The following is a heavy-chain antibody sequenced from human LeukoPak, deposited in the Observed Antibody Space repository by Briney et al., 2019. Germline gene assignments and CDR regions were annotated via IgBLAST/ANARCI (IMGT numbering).Heavy chain of an antibody. CDR1: GASISDSDFF. CDR3: AREGYCSSTSCYLNWFDP. Sequence: SETLSLTCTVSGASISDSDFFWAWVRQPPGKGLEWIGEINHSGSTNYNPSLKSRVTISVDTSKNQFSLKLSSVTAADTAVYYCAREGYCSSTSCYLNWFDPWGQGTLVTVSS. CDR2: INHSGST. J-gene: IGHJ5*02. V-gene: IGHV4-39*07. D-gene: IGHD2-2*01.